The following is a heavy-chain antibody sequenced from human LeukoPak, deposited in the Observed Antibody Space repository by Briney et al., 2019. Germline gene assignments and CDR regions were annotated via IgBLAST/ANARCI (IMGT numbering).Heavy chain of an antibody. Sequence: GASVKVSCKASGYTFTGYYMHWVRQAPGQGLEWMGWINPNSGGTNYAQKFQGRVTMTRDTSISTAYMELSRLRSDDTAVYYCARSGRSTYYYDSSGPLDAFDIWGQGTMVTVSS. V-gene: IGHV1-2*02. J-gene: IGHJ3*02. CDR2: INPNSGGT. CDR1: GYTFTGYY. D-gene: IGHD3-22*01. CDR3: ARSGRSTYYYDSSGPLDAFDI.